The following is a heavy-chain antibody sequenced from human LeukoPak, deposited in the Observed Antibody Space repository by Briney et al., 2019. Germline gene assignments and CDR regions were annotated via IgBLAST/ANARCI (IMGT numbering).Heavy chain of an antibody. J-gene: IGHJ4*02. CDR1: GSTFTGYY. CDR2: INPNSGGT. CDR3: ASSIWFGELPFDY. V-gene: IGHV1-2*02. Sequence: ASVKVSCKASGSTFTGYYMHWVRQAPGQGLEWMGWINPNSGGTNYAQKFQGRVTMTRDTSISTAYMELSRLRSDDTAVYYCASSIWFGELPFDYWGQGTLVTVSS. D-gene: IGHD3-10*01.